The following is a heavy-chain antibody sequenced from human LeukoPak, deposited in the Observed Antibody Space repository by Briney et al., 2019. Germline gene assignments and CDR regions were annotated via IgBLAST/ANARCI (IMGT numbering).Heavy chain of an antibody. D-gene: IGHD1-14*01. J-gene: IGHJ6*02. CDR1: GFTFSSYA. Sequence: GGSLRLSCAVSGFTFSSYALSWVRQAPGKGLEWVSVIYSGGSTYYADSVKGRFTISRDNSKNTLYLQMNSLRAEDTAVYYCARDLLPGRYGMDVWGQGTTVTVSS. CDR2: IYSGGST. V-gene: IGHV3-53*01. CDR3: ARDLLPGRYGMDV.